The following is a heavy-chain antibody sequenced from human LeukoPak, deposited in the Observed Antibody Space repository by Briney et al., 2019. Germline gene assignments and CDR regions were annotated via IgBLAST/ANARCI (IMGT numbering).Heavy chain of an antibody. Sequence: ASVKVSCKASGGTFSSYAISWVRQAPGQGLEWMGGSIPIFGTANYAQKFQGRVTITADESTSTAYMELSSLRSEDTAVYYCARDRGYSYGYDYFDYWGQGTLVTVSS. V-gene: IGHV1-69*13. CDR3: ARDRGYSYGYDYFDY. J-gene: IGHJ4*02. CDR2: SIPIFGTA. D-gene: IGHD5-18*01. CDR1: GGTFSSYA.